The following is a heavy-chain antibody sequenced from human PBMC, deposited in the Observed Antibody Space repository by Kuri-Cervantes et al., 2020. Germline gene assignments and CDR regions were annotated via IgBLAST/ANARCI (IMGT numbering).Heavy chain of an antibody. CDR2: IYYSGST. D-gene: IGHD6-13*01. CDR1: GGSISSYY. J-gene: IGHJ4*02. Sequence: SETLSLTCTASGGSISSYYWSWIRQPPGKGLEWIGYIYYSGSTNYNPSLKSRVTMSVDTSKNQFSLKLSSVTAADTAVYYCARDNAAALDYWGQGTLVTVSS. CDR3: ARDNAAALDY. V-gene: IGHV4-59*12.